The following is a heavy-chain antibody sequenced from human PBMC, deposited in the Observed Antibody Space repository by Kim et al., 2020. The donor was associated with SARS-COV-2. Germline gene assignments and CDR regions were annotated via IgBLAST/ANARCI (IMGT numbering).Heavy chain of an antibody. D-gene: IGHD6-19*01. CDR3: AKDDGGTGMAVAGIDY. CDR1: GFTFSSYA. V-gene: IGHV3-23*01. J-gene: IGHJ4*02. CDR2: ISGSGGST. Sequence: GGSLRLSCAASGFTFSSYAMSWVRQAPGKGLEWVSAISGSGGSTYYADSVKGRFTISRDNSKNTLYLQMNSLRAEDTAVYYCAKDDGGTGMAVAGIDYWGQGALVTVSS.